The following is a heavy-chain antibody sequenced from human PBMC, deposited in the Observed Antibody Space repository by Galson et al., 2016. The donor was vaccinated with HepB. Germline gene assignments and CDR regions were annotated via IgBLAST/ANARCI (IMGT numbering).Heavy chain of an antibody. V-gene: IGHV3-74*01. CDR2: INSDGTIS. CDR3: GRDHSVVLTTAYNWFDR. D-gene: IGHD4-23*01. Sequence: SLRLSCAASGFAFGSHWVHWVRQVPGKGLVWVSRINSDGTISNYADSVKGRFTISRDNAKNTLYLQMNSLRVEDTAVYYCGRDHSVVLTTAYNWFDRWGQGTLVTVSA. J-gene: IGHJ5*02. CDR1: GFAFGSHW.